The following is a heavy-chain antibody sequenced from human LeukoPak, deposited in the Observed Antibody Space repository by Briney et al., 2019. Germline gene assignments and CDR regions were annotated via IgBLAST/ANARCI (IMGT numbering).Heavy chain of an antibody. CDR1: GGSFSGYY. V-gene: IGHV4-34*01. Sequence: SETLSLTCAVYGGSFSGYYWSWIRQPPGKGLEWIGEINHSGSTNYNPSLKSRVTISVDTSKNQVSLKLSSVTAADTAVYYCASVGYYYYYGMDVWGQGTTVTVSS. CDR2: INHSGST. CDR3: ASVGYYYYYGMDV. J-gene: IGHJ6*02.